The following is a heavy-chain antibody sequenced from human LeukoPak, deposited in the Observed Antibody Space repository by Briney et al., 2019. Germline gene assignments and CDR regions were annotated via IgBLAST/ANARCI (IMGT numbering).Heavy chain of an antibody. Sequence: SETLSLTCTVSGGSISSYYWSWIRQPAGKGLEWIGRIYTSGSTYYNPSLKSRVTISVDTSKNQFSLKLSSVTAADTAVYYCARSGIVANWFDPWGQGTLVTVSS. V-gene: IGHV4-4*07. D-gene: IGHD2-21*01. CDR2: IYTSGST. CDR1: GGSISSYY. CDR3: ARSGIVANWFDP. J-gene: IGHJ5*02.